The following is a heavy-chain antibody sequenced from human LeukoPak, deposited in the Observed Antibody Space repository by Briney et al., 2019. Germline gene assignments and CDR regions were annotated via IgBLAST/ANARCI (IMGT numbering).Heavy chain of an antibody. Sequence: SETLSLTCAVSGGSISSGGYSWSWIRQPPGKGLEWIGYIYHSQSTNYNPSLKSRVTISVDKSKNQFSLKLSSVTAADTAVYYCARLLVGEAYYYGMDVWGQGTTVTVSS. CDR2: IYHSQST. V-gene: IGHV4-30-2*01. J-gene: IGHJ6*02. CDR3: ARLLVGEAYYYGMDV. D-gene: IGHD3-10*01. CDR1: GGSISSGGYS.